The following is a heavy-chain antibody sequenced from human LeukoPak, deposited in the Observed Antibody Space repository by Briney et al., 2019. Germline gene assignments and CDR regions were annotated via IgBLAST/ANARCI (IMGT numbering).Heavy chain of an antibody. CDR1: GYFFTSSA. Sequence: ASVKVSCKASGYFFTSSAIHWVRQAPGQRLEWMGWINAGNGNTKFSQRFQGRVTITRDTSASTAYMELSSLRSEDTAVYYCATHRIAAAGTVDYWGQGTLVTVSS. CDR3: ATHRIAAAGTVDY. D-gene: IGHD6-13*01. V-gene: IGHV1-3*01. CDR2: INAGNGNT. J-gene: IGHJ4*02.